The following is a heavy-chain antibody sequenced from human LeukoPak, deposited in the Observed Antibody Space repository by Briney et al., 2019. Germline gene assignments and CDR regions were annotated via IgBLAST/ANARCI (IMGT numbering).Heavy chain of an antibody. CDR3: ARANLYYFDY. CDR2: VLYSGST. V-gene: IGHV4-59*01. Sequence: SATLSLTCTVSGASIGSYFWSWVRQSPGRGLEWLGSVLYSGSTNYSPSLSGRVVISVDTSKRQFSLKLSPVTTADTAVYYCARANLYYFDYWGQGTPVTVSS. CDR1: GASIGSYF. J-gene: IGHJ4*02.